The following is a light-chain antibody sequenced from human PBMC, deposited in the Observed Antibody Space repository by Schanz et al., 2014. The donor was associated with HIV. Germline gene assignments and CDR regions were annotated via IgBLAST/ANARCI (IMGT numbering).Light chain of an antibody. CDR3: QHRSTWPLT. CDR1: QSVASY. V-gene: IGKV3-11*01. Sequence: EIVLTQSPGTLSLSPGERATLSCRASQSVASYLAWYQQKPGQPPRLLIYDASNRATGIPARFSGSGSGTDFTLTISNLEPEDFAVYYCQHRSTWPLTFGGGTKVGIK. J-gene: IGKJ4*01. CDR2: DAS.